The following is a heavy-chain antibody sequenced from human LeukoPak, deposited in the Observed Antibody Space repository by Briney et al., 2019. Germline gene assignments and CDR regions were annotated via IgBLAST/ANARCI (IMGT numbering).Heavy chain of an antibody. Sequence: SETLSLTCTVSGYSISSGYYWGWIRQPPGKGLEWIGSIYHSGSTYYNPSLKSRVTISVDTSKNQFSLKLSSVTAADTAVYYCARDPVSSGDWFDPWGQGTLVTVSS. V-gene: IGHV4-38-2*02. J-gene: IGHJ5*02. CDR2: IYHSGST. CDR3: ARDPVSSGDWFDP. CDR1: GYSISSGYY. D-gene: IGHD6-25*01.